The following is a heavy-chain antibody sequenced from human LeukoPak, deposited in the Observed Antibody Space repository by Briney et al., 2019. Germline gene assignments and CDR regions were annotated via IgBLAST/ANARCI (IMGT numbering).Heavy chain of an antibody. V-gene: IGHV4-31*03. D-gene: IGHD5-18*01. CDR1: GGSISSGGYY. CDR3: ARVATLQLWPDAFDT. Sequence: SETLSLTCTVSGGSISSGGYYWSWIRQHPGKGLEWIGYIYYSGSTYYNPSLKSRVTISVDTSKNQFSLKLSSVTAADTAVYYCARVATLQLWPDAFDTWGQGTMVTVSS. CDR2: IYYSGST. J-gene: IGHJ3*02.